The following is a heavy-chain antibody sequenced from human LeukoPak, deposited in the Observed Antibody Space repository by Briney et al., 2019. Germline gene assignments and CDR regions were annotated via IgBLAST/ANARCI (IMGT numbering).Heavy chain of an antibody. CDR3: AKEYGYFQGFDY. Sequence: GGSLRLSCAATGFTFPTYGTHWVRQAPGKGLEWVAVISHDGSFTQYADSVKGRFTISRDNSKTTLYLQMGNLRSEDTAVYYCAKEYGYFQGFDYWGQGTLVTVSS. CDR2: ISHDGSFT. V-gene: IGHV3-30*18. CDR1: GFTFPTYG. J-gene: IGHJ4*02. D-gene: IGHD4-17*01.